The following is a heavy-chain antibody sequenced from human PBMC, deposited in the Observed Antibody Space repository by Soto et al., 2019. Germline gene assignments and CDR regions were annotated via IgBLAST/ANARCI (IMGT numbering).Heavy chain of an antibody. J-gene: IGHJ4*02. D-gene: IGHD2-2*01. CDR1: GFTFSSYS. CDR2: ISSSSSTI. V-gene: IGHV3-48*02. Sequence: GGSLRLSCAASGFTFSSYSMNWVRQAPGKGLEWVSYISSSSSTIYYADSVKGRFTISRDNAKNSLYLQMNSLRDEDTAVYYCARADIVVVPAAMPKSFDYWGQGTLVTVSS. CDR3: ARADIVVVPAAMPKSFDY.